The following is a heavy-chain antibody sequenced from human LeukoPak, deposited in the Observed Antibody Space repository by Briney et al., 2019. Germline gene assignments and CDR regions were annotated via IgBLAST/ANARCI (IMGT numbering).Heavy chain of an antibody. CDR1: GFTFSSYA. J-gene: IGHJ3*02. CDR2: ISGSGGST. Sequence: GGSLRLSCAASGFTFSSYAMSWVRQAPGKGLEWVSAISGSGGSTYYADSVKGRFTISRDNAKNSLYLQMNSLRAEDTAVYYCARPIAAATDAFDIWGQGTMVTVSS. V-gene: IGHV3-23*01. CDR3: ARPIAAATDAFDI. D-gene: IGHD6-13*01.